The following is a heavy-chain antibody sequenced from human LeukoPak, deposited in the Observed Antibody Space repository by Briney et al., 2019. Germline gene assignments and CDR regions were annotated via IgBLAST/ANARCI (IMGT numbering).Heavy chain of an antibody. CDR2: ISGSGYST. D-gene: IGHD6-19*01. Sequence: GGSLRLSCAASGFTFSSYAMSWVRQAPGKGLEWVSTISGSGYSTFYTDSVKGRFTISRDNSKNTLYLQMNSLRAEDTAVYYCVRDPRTPRSGLFDPWGQGTLVTVSS. V-gene: IGHV3-23*01. CDR3: VRDPRTPRSGLFDP. J-gene: IGHJ5*02. CDR1: GFTFSSYA.